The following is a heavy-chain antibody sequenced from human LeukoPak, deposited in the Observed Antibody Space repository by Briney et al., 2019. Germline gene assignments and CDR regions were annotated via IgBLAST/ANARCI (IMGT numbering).Heavy chain of an antibody. CDR2: IFHSGST. CDR3: ARASGSYGSGSYYYYGMDV. Sequence: SETLSLTCAVSGYSISSGYYWGWIRQPPGKGLEWIGSIFHSGSTYYNPSLKSRVNMSVDTSKNQISLKLSSVTAADTAVYCCARASGSYGSGSYYYYGMDVWGKGTTVTVSS. D-gene: IGHD3-10*01. J-gene: IGHJ6*04. V-gene: IGHV4-38-2*01. CDR1: GYSISSGYY.